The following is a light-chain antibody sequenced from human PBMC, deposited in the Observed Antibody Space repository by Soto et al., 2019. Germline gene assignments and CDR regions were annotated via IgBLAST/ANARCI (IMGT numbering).Light chain of an antibody. Sequence: QSVLTQPRSVSGSPGQSVTISCTGTSSDIGGYNFVSWYQQHPGNAPKVMIYDVGKRPSGVPDRFSGSKSGNTASLTISGLQADDEGDYYCCSYAGSYTLVFGGGTKLTVL. CDR1: SSDIGGYNF. CDR3: CSYAGSYTLV. J-gene: IGLJ2*01. CDR2: DVG. V-gene: IGLV2-11*01.